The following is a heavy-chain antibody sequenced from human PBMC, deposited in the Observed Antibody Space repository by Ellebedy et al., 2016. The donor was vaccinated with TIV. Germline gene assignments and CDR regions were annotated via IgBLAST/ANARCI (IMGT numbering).Heavy chain of an antibody. CDR1: GGTFSSYA. CDR3: ARHHDYGDLHFDY. D-gene: IGHD4-17*01. J-gene: IGHJ4*02. V-gene: IGHV1-69*13. CDR2: IIPIFGTA. Sequence: SVKVSCXASGGTFSSYAISWVRQAPGQGLEWMGGIIPIFGTANYAQKFQGRVTITADESTSTAYMELRSLRSDDTAVYYCARHHDYGDLHFDYWGQGTLVTVSS.